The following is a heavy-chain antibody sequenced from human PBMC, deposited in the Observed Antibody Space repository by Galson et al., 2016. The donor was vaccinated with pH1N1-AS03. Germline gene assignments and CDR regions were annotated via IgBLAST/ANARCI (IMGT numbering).Heavy chain of an antibody. V-gene: IGHV3-43D*03. CDR1: GFTFSNYW. J-gene: IGHJ4*02. Sequence: LRLSCAASGFTFSNYWMHWVRQAPGKGLEWVALINWDGSSLFHADSVKGRFTISRDNSKNSLYLQMKSLRVEDTALYYCAKDYSTGGNSPTFDFWGLGTLVTVSS. CDR3: AKDYSTGGNSPTFDF. D-gene: IGHD4-23*01. CDR2: INWDGSSL.